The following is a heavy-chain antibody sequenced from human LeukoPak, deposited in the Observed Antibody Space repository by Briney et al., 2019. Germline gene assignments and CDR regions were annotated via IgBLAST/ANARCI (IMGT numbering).Heavy chain of an antibody. CDR2: VSVGGGGT. D-gene: IGHD3-3*01. CDR3: ASDYYFNY. Sequence: GGSLRLSCAASGFSFSSFAMSWVRQAPGKGLEWVSSVSVGGGGTYYADSVKGRFTISGDNSMNTIFLQMNSLRAEDTATYYCASDYYFNYWGQGTLVTVSS. V-gene: IGHV3-23*01. CDR1: GFSFSSFA. J-gene: IGHJ4*02.